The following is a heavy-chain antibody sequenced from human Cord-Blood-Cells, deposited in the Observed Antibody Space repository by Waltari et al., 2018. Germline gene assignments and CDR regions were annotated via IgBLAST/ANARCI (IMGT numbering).Heavy chain of an antibody. J-gene: IGHJ4*02. Sequence: QVQLQQWGAGLLKPSETLSLTCAVYGGSFSGYYWSWIRQPPGKGLEWIGEINHSGSTNYNQSLKSGVTISVDTSKHKFSLKLSSGTAADTAVYYCARQLIAAAGTLDYWGQGTLVTVSS. V-gene: IGHV4-34*01. D-gene: IGHD6-13*01. CDR2: INHSGST. CDR3: ARQLIAAAGTLDY. CDR1: GGSFSGYY.